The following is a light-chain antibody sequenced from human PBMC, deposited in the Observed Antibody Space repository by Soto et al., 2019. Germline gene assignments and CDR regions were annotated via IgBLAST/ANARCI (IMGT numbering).Light chain of an antibody. J-gene: IGKJ5*01. V-gene: IGKV2-28*01. Sequence: DTVLTQSPLSLPVTPREPALISCRSSQRLLHSNGYNYLDWYLQKPGQSPQLLIYLGSNRASGVPDRFSGSGSGTHFTLKISRVEAEEVGVYDCMQAIQTFTCGQVTRLEIK. CDR1: QRLLHSNGYNY. CDR2: LGS. CDR3: MQAIQTFT.